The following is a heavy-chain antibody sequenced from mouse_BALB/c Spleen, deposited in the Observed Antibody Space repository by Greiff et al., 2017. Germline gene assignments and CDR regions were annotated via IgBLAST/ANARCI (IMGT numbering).Heavy chain of an antibody. V-gene: IGHV1-7*01. CDR3: ARMGVCDY. Sequence: VQLQQSGAELAKPGASVKMSCKASGSTFTSYWMHWVKQRPGQGLEWIGYINPSTGYTEYNQKFKDKATLTADKSSSTAYMQLSSLTSEDSAVYYCARMGVCDYWGQGTTLTVSS. CDR2: INPSTGYT. J-gene: IGHJ2*01. CDR1: GSTFTSYW.